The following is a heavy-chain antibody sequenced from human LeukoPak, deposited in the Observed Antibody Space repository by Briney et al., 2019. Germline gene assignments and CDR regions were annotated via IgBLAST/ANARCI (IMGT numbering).Heavy chain of an antibody. CDR3: ARDRMGAIMYFDV. CDR1: GFTFSTYG. CDR2: ITGSGGRT. V-gene: IGHV3-23*01. D-gene: IGHD3-10*01. J-gene: IGHJ2*01. Sequence: PGGSLRLSCEVSGFTFSTYGMSWVRQAPGKGLEWVSAITGSGGRTYYADSVKGQFTISRDNSRDRLYLETNSLRAEDTAVYYCARDRMGAIMYFDVWGRGTLVTVSS.